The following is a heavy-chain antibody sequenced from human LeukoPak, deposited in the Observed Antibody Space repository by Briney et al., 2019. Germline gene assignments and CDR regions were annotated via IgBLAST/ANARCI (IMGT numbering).Heavy chain of an antibody. J-gene: IGHJ6*03. CDR3: AREELYSGSYGYMDV. CDR1: GYTFTGYY. Sequence: GASVKVSCKASGYTFTGYYMHWVRQAPGQGLEWMGWINPNSGGTNYAQKFQGRVTMTRDTSISTAYMELSRLRSDDTAVYYCAREELYSGSYGYMDVWGKGTTVTVSS. D-gene: IGHD1-26*01. V-gene: IGHV1-2*02. CDR2: INPNSGGT.